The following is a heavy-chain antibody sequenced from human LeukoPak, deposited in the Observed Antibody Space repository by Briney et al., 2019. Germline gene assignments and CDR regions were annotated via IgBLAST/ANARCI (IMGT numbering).Heavy chain of an antibody. Sequence: SETLSLTCAVYGGSFSGYYWSWIRQPPGKGLEWIGEINHSGSTNYNPSLKSRVTISVDTSKNQFSLKLSSVTAADTAVYYCARGSRIAAAGSRARYYYYGMDVWGQGTTVTVSS. V-gene: IGHV4-34*01. J-gene: IGHJ6*02. CDR1: GGSFSGYY. CDR2: INHSGST. D-gene: IGHD6-13*01. CDR3: ARGSRIAAAGSRARYYYYGMDV.